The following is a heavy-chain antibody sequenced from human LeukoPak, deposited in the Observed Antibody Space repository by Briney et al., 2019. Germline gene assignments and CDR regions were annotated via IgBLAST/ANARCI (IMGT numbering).Heavy chain of an antibody. J-gene: IGHJ4*02. V-gene: IGHV3-7*03. CDR3: ARVGSSSWYALGYFDY. Sequence: GGSLRLSCAASGFTFSSYWMSWVRQAPGKGLEWVANIKQDGSEKYYVDSVKGRFTISRDNAKNSLYLQMNSLRAEDTAVYYCARVGSSSWYALGYFDYWGQGTLVTVSS. CDR1: GFTFSSYW. D-gene: IGHD6-13*01. CDR2: IKQDGSEK.